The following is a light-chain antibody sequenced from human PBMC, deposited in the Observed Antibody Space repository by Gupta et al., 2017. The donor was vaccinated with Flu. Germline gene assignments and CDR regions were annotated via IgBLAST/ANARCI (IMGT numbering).Light chain of an antibody. V-gene: IGKV1-39*01. CDR3: QPSYSNS. CDR2: AAS. J-gene: IGKJ3*01. Sequence: DIQMTQSPSSLSASVGDRVTITCRASQYIGNYLNWYQQKPGKAPNLLIYAASTLKSGVTTRFSGSGSGTDFTLTSSRLQTEDFATYYCQPSYSNSFGHGTKVDIK. CDR1: QYIGNY.